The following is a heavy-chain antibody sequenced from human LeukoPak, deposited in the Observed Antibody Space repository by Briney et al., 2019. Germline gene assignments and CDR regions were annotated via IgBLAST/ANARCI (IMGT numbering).Heavy chain of an antibody. Sequence: ASVKVSFKASGYTFTSYDINWVRQATGQGLEWMGWMNPNSGNTGYAQKFQGRVTMTRNTAISTTYMELSSLRSEDTAVHYCARRGYSSGWYYFDYWGQGPLVTVSS. CDR3: ARRGYSSGWYYFDY. J-gene: IGHJ4*02. D-gene: IGHD6-19*01. CDR2: MNPNSGNT. V-gene: IGHV1-8*01. CDR1: GYTFTSYD.